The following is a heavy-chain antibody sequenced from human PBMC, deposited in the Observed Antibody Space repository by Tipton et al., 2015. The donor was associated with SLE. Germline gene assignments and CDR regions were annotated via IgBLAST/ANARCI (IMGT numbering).Heavy chain of an antibody. CDR1: GGSFSDYY. V-gene: IGHV4-34*01. Sequence: TLSLTCAVYGGSFSDYYWSWIRQTPGEGLEWSGEINHTGGTNYNPSLESRVTMSVDTSKNQFSLKLTSVTAADTAVYYCARGPPFMEWERNWFDPWGQGTQVTVSS. CDR3: ARGPPFMEWERNWFDP. CDR2: INHTGGT. J-gene: IGHJ5*02. D-gene: IGHD3-3*02.